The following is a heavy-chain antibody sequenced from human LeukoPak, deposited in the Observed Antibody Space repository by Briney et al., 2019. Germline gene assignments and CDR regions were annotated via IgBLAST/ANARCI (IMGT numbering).Heavy chain of an antibody. CDR3: ARQEYCSGGSCYTWFDP. J-gene: IGHJ5*02. Sequence: GGSLKISCKGSGYSINNYWIGWVRQMPGKGLEWMGIIYPADSDIRYGPSFQGQVTISADKSISTAYLQWSSLKASDTAMYYCARQEYCSGGSCYTWFDPWGQGTLVTVSS. CDR2: IYPADSDI. CDR1: GYSINNYW. D-gene: IGHD2-15*01. V-gene: IGHV5-51*01.